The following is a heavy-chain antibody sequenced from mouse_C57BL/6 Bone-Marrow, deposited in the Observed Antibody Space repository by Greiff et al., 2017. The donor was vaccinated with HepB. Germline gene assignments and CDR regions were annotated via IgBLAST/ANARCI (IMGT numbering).Heavy chain of an antibody. CDR3: TTGGPFAY. CDR2: IDPENGDT. V-gene: IGHV14-4*01. CDR1: GFNIKDDY. Sequence: VQLQQSGAELVRPGASVKLSCTASGFNIKDDYMHWVKQRPEQGLEWIGWIDPENGDTEYASKFQGKATITADTSSNTAYLQLSSLTSEDTAVYYCTTGGPFAYWGQGTLVTVSA. J-gene: IGHJ3*01.